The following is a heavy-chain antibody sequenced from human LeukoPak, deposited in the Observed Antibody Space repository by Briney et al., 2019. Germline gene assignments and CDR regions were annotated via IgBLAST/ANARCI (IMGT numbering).Heavy chain of an antibody. CDR2: ISYDGSNK. Sequence: GGSLRLSCAASGFTFSSYAMHWVRQAPGKGLEWVAVISYDGSNKYYADSVKGRFTISRDNSKNTLYLQMNSLRAEDTAVYYCARYGGSIDYWGQGTLVTVSS. D-gene: IGHD4-23*01. V-gene: IGHV3-30*04. CDR1: GFTFSSYA. CDR3: ARYGGSIDY. J-gene: IGHJ4*02.